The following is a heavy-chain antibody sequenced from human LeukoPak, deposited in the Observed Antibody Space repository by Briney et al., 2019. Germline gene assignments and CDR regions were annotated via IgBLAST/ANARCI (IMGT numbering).Heavy chain of an antibody. CDR3: AKDMLRYFDWSIDY. CDR1: GFTFSSYS. Sequence: GGSLRLSCAASGFTFSSYSMNWVRQAPGKGLEWVSGISWNSGSIGYADSVKGRFTISRDNAKNSLYLQMNSLRAEDTALYYCAKDMLRYFDWSIDYWGQGTLVTVSS. D-gene: IGHD3-9*01. CDR2: ISWNSGSI. V-gene: IGHV3-9*01. J-gene: IGHJ4*02.